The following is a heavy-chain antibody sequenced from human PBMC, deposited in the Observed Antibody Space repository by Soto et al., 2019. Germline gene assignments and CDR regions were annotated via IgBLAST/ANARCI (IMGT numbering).Heavy chain of an antibody. D-gene: IGHD3-10*01. Sequence: GESLKISCAASGFTFSSYAMSWVRQAPGKGLEWVSAISGSGGSTYYADSVKGRFTISRDNSKNTLYLQMNSLRAEDTAVYYCAKDNMVRGVIVSFDYWGQGTLVTVSS. CDR1: GFTFSSYA. CDR2: ISGSGGST. V-gene: IGHV3-23*01. CDR3: AKDNMVRGVIVSFDY. J-gene: IGHJ4*02.